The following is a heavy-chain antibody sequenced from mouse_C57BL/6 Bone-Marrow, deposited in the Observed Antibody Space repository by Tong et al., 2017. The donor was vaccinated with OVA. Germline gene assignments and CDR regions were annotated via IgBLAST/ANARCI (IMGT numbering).Heavy chain of an antibody. CDR2: IAPGSGST. Sequence: VQLQESGAELVRPGTSVKVSCKASGYAFTNYLIEWVKQRPGQGLEWIGRIAPGSGSTYYNEMFKGKATLTVDTSSSTAYMQFNSLTSEDAAVYYCASYDYDAYWGQGTLVTVSA. CDR1: GYAFTNYL. D-gene: IGHD2-4*01. V-gene: IGHV1-54*01. J-gene: IGHJ3*01. CDR3: ASYDYDAY.